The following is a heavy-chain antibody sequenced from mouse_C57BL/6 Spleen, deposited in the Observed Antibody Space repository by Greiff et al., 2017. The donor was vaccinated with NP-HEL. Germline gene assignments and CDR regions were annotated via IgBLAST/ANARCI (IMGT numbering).Heavy chain of an antibody. D-gene: IGHD3-2*02. J-gene: IGHJ4*01. Sequence: VKLMESGPGLVAPSQSLSITCTVSGFSLTSYGVSWVRQPPGKGLEWLGVIWGDGSTNYHSALISRLSISKDNSKSQVFLKLNRLQTDDTATYYGAKPEATTGAMDDWGQGTSVTVSS. CDR1: GFSLTSYG. CDR3: AKPEATTGAMDD. CDR2: IWGDGST. V-gene: IGHV2-3*01.